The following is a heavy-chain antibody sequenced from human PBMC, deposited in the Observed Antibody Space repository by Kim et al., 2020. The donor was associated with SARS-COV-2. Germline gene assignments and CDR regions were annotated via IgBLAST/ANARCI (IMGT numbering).Heavy chain of an antibody. CDR2: ISSSSSTI. CDR1: GFTFSSYS. J-gene: IGHJ4*02. D-gene: IGHD1-26*01. V-gene: IGHV3-48*02. Sequence: GGSLRLSCAASGFTFSSYSMNWVRQAPGKGLEWVSYISSSSSTIYYADCVKGRFTISRDNAKNSLYLQMNSLRDEDTAVYYCARDYAAGSYGTRPSTSGPFDYWGQGTLVTVSS. CDR3: ARDYAAGSYGTRPSTSGPFDY.